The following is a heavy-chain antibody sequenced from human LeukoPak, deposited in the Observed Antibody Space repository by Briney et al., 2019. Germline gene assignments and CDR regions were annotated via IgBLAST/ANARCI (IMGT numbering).Heavy chain of an antibody. CDR2: IYYSRST. Sequence: SETLSLTCTVSGGSISRGSYYWGWIRQPPGKGLEWIGSIYYSRSTYYNPSLKSRVTISVDTSKNQFSLKLSSVTAADTAVYYCARLTRVQGAFDIWGQGTMVTVSS. D-gene: IGHD3-3*01. J-gene: IGHJ3*02. V-gene: IGHV4-39*01. CDR1: GGSISRGSYY. CDR3: ARLTRVQGAFDI.